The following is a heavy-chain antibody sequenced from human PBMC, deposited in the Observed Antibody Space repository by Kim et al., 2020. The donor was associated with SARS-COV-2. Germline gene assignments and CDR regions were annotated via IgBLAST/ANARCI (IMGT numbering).Heavy chain of an antibody. V-gene: IGHV4-59*11. Sequence: SETLSLTCIVSGGSISNHYWSWIRQTPGKGLEWIGYIDYSGGTNSIPSLKSRVNISLDTSKNQFSLKLSSVTAADTAVYYCARDPPGPDYSFDLWGQGTMVTVSS. CDR2: IDYSGGT. CDR3: ARDPPGPDYSFDL. J-gene: IGHJ3*01. D-gene: IGHD5-12*01. CDR1: GGSISNHY.